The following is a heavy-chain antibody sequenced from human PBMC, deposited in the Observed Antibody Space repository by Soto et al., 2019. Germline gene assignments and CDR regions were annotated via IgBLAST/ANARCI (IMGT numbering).Heavy chain of an antibody. CDR3: ARARNAYYDILTGSYYMDV. CDR1: GFTFCDYY. D-gene: IGHD3-9*01. J-gene: IGHJ6*03. Sequence: GGSTRISCAASGFTFCDYYMSWIRQAPGKGLEWVSYISSSGSTIYYADSVKGRFTISRDNAKNSLYLQMNSLRAEDTAVYYCARARNAYYDILTGSYYMDVWGKGTTVTVSS. V-gene: IGHV3-11*01. CDR2: ISSSGSTI.